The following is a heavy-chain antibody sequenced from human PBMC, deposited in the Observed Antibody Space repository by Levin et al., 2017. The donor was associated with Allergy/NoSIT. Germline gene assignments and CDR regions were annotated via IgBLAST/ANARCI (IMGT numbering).Heavy chain of an antibody. CDR1: GFTFNSYC. CDR2: ISYDGTDK. J-gene: IGHJ6*02. V-gene: IGHV3-30*18. Sequence: GGSLRLSCAASGFTFNSYCVHWVRQAPGKGLEWVAVISYDGTDKYYADSVKGRFTISRDNSKNTLYLQMNSLRAEDTAVYYCAKTYYISSDYYYGMDVWGQGTTVTVSS. CDR3: AKTYYISSDYYYGMDV. D-gene: IGHD1-26*01.